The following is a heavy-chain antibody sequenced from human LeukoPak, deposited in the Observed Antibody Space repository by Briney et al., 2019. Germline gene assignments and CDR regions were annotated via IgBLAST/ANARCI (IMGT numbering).Heavy chain of an antibody. V-gene: IGHV3-23*01. CDR3: VRDPNWGSGY. J-gene: IGHJ4*02. CDR2: IGIRGGGT. CDR1: GFTFSSWT. D-gene: IGHD3-16*01. Sequence: GGSLRLSCAASGFTFSSWTMIWVRQAPGKGLEWVAIIGIRGGGTHYADSVKGRFTISRDDSKKTLYLQMNGLRADDTAIYYCVRDPNWGSGYWGQGTLVTVSS.